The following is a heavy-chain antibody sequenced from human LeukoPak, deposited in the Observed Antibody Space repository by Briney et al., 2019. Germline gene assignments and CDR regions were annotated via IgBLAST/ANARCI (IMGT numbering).Heavy chain of an antibody. D-gene: IGHD2-15*01. J-gene: IGHJ3*02. CDR2: IYYSGST. CDR3: ARAPLGYCSGGSCYDPFDAFDI. V-gene: IGHV4-59*01. CDR1: GGSISSYY. Sequence: PSETLSLTCTVSGGSISSYYWSWIRQPPGKGLEWIGYIYYSGSTNYNPSLKSRVTISVDTSKNQFSLKLSSVTAADTAVYYCARAPLGYCSGGSCYDPFDAFDIWGQGTMVTVSS.